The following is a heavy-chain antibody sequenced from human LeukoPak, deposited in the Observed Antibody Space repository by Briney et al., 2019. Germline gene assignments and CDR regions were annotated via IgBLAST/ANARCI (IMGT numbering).Heavy chain of an antibody. V-gene: IGHV1-46*01. D-gene: IGHD1-1*01. CDR1: GYTFTSYY. CDR3: ARGLLPKERRFDP. CDR2: INPSGGST. Sequence: ASVRVSCKASGYTFTSYYMHWVRQAPGQGPEWMGIINPSGGSTSYAQKFQGRVTMTRDMSTSTVYMELSSLRSEDTAVYYCARGLLPKERRFDPWGQGTLVTVSS. J-gene: IGHJ5*02.